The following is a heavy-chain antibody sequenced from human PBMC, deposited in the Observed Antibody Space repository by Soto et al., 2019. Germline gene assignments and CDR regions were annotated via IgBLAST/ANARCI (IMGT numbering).Heavy chain of an antibody. J-gene: IGHJ6*02. CDR3: ARGRGLERTSYYYYYGMDV. D-gene: IGHD1-1*01. V-gene: IGHV4-34*01. CDR2: INHSGST. CDR1: GGSFSGYC. Sequence: PSETLSLTCAVYGGSFSGYCWSWICQPPGKGLEWRGEINHSGSTNYNPSLKSRVSISVGTSKNHFSLKLSSVTAADPAVYYCARGRGLERTSYYYYYGMDVGGQGTTVT.